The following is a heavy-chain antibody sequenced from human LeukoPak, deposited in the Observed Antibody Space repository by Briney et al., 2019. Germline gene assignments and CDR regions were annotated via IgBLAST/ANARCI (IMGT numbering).Heavy chain of an antibody. CDR2: IIPIFGTA. D-gene: IGHD3-22*01. CDR3: ARMYYYDSSGYYEVENYYYYGMDV. V-gene: IGHV1-69*13. CDR1: GGTFSSYA. Sequence: ASVKVSCKASGGTFSSYAISWVRQAPGQGLEWMGGIIPIFGTANYAQKFQGRVTITADESTSTAYMELSSLRSEDTAVYYCARMYYYDSSGYYEVENYYYYGMDVWGQGTTDTVSS. J-gene: IGHJ6*02.